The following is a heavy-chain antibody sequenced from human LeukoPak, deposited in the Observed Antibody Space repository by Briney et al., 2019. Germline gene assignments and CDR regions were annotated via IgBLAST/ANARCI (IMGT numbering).Heavy chain of an antibody. V-gene: IGHV1-2*02. CDR2: IYPNNGAT. D-gene: IGHD3-10*01. CDR1: GYTFSGTGWY. CDR3: ARDGPAQMVEFDY. J-gene: IGHJ4*02. Sequence: GDSVKVSCKASGYTFSGTGWYLYWLRQAPGQGLECMGWIYPNNGATAYAQKFQGRVAMTRDTSISTAYMELRRLRPDDTAVYYCARDGPAQMVEFDYRGQGTLVTVSS.